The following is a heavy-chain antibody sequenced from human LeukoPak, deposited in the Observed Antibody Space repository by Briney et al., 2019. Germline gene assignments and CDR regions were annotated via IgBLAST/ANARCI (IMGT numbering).Heavy chain of an antibody. CDR1: GFTFSSYS. Sequence: GGSLRLSCAASGFTFSSYSMHWVRQAPGKGLEFVSAISRNGGRKYYANSVKGRFTISRDISRNTLYLQMDSLRPEDMAVYYCARVDYGSGCDSWGQGTPVTVSS. D-gene: IGHD6-19*01. V-gene: IGHV3-64*01. J-gene: IGHJ4*02. CDR2: ISRNGGRK. CDR3: ARVDYGSGCDS.